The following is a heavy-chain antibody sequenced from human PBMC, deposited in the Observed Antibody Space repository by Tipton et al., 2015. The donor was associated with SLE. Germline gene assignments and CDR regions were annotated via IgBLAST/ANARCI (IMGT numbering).Heavy chain of an antibody. J-gene: IGHJ4*02. Sequence: TLSLTCIVPGGSISSYYWSWIRQSPGKGMEWIGYVYHTGNTNYNPSLKSRLTISIDASKNQFSLKLSSVTAADTALYYCATSPTSFWSSYYDFWGQGILVTVSS. CDR3: ATSPTSFWSSYYDF. D-gene: IGHD3-3*01. V-gene: IGHV4-59*01. CDR1: GGSISSYY. CDR2: VYHTGNT.